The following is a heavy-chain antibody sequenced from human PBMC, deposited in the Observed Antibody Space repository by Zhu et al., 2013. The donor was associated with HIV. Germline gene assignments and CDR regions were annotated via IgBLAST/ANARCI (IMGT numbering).Heavy chain of an antibody. CDR2: INPKTGAT. CDR1: GYSFTGYF. D-gene: IGHD3-22*01. V-gene: IGHV1-2*02. J-gene: IGHJ4*02. CDR3: ARVAGRKDYYDNSGYCDF. Sequence: QVQVVQSGAEVKKPGASVKVSRKTSGYSFTGYFIHWVRQAPGQGLEWMGWINPKTGATHYAQKFQGRVTMTGDTSITTTYMQLNRLRSDDTAVYYCARVAGRKDYYDNSGYCDFWGQGTLVTVSS.